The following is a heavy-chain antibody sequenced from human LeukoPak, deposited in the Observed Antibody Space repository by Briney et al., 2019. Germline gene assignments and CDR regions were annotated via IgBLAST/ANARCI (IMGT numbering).Heavy chain of an antibody. Sequence: PGGSLRLSCAASGFTFGSYGMHWVRQAPGKGLEWVTFIRSDGSNKYYADSVKGRFTISRDNSKNTLYLQMNTLIADDTAVYYCAKDLGKEGYWGQGTLVTVSS. CDR1: GFTFGSYG. J-gene: IGHJ4*02. CDR3: AKDLGKEGY. V-gene: IGHV3-30*02. CDR2: IRSDGSNK.